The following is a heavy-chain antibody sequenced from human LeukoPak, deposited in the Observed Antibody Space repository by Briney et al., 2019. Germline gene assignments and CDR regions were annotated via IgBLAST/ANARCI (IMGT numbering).Heavy chain of an antibody. V-gene: IGHV4-34*01. Sequence: SETLSLTCAVYGGSFSGYYWSWIRQPPGKGLEWIGGINHSGSTSYNPSLKSRVTISVDTSKNQFSLKLSSVTAADTAVYYCARGVYSYGKTYYYYGMDVWGQGTTVTVSS. CDR2: INHSGST. J-gene: IGHJ6*02. CDR1: GGSFSGYY. CDR3: ARGVYSYGKTYYYYGMDV. D-gene: IGHD5-18*01.